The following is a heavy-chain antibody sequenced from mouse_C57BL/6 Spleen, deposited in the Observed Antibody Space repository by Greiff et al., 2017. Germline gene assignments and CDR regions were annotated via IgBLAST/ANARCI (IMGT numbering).Heavy chain of an antibody. Sequence: VQLQQSGPELVKPGASVKMSCKASGYTFTDYNMHWVKQSHGKSLEWIGYINPNNGGTSYNQKFKGKATLTVNKSSSTAYMELRSLTSEESAVYYCASGDGYPWFAYWGQGTLVTVSA. CDR1: GYTFTDYN. V-gene: IGHV1-22*01. D-gene: IGHD2-3*01. J-gene: IGHJ3*01. CDR2: INPNNGGT. CDR3: ASGDGYPWFAY.